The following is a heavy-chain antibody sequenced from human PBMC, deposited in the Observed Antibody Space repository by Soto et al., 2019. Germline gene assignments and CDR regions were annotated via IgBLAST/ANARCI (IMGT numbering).Heavy chain of an antibody. Sequence: ASVKVSLRASGYSVASYAISWMRQAPGQGLEWMGWISAYNGNTNYAQKLQGRVTMTTDTSTSTAYMELRSLRSDDTAVYYCARDPPPPDYWGQGTLVTVSS. CDR3: ARDPPPPDY. J-gene: IGHJ4*02. CDR2: ISAYNGNT. CDR1: GYSVASYA. V-gene: IGHV1-18*01.